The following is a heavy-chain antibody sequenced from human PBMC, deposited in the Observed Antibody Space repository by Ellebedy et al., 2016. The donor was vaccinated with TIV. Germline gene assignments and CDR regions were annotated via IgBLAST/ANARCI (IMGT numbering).Heavy chain of an antibody. CDR1: GYSFTSYW. V-gene: IGHV5-51*01. CDR2: IYPGDSDT. Sequence: KVSXKGSGYSFTSYWIGWVRQMPGKGLEWMGIIYPGDSDTRYSPSFQGQVTISADKSISTAYLQWSSLKASDTAMYYCARSPVYYDYIWGSFANYYGMDVWGQGTTVTVSS. CDR3: ARSPVYYDYIWGSFANYYGMDV. D-gene: IGHD3-16*01. J-gene: IGHJ6*02.